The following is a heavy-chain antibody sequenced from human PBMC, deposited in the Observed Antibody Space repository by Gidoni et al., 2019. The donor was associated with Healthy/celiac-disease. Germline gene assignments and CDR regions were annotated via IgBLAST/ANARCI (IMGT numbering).Heavy chain of an antibody. CDR2: INHSGST. Sequence: QVQLQQWGAGLLKPSETLSLTCAVYGGSFSGYYWSWIRQPPGKGLEWIGEINHSGSTNYNPSLKSRVTISVDTSKNQFSLKLSSVTAADTAVYYCARPGGEDILTGFDYWGQGTLVTVSS. D-gene: IGHD3-9*01. J-gene: IGHJ4*02. V-gene: IGHV4-34*01. CDR1: GGSFSGYY. CDR3: ARPGGEDILTGFDY.